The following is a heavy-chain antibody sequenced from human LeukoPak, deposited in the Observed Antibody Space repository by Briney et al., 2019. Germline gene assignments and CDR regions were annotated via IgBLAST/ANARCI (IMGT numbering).Heavy chain of an antibody. CDR3: AKAGGGGVRGVIRNFDY. CDR1: GFTFSSYS. CDR2: ISSSSSTI. J-gene: IGHJ4*02. D-gene: IGHD3-10*01. V-gene: IGHV3-48*01. Sequence: GGSLRLSCAASGFTFSSYSMNWVRQAPGKGLEWVSYISSSSSTIYYADSVKGRFTISRDNAKNSLYLQMNSLRAEDTAVYYGAKAGGGGVRGVIRNFDYWGQGTLVTVSS.